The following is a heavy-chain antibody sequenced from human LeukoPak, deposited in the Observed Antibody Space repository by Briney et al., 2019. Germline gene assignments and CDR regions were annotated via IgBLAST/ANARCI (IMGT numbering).Heavy chain of an antibody. CDR3: GTVFDH. V-gene: IGHV3-74*01. J-gene: IGHJ4*02. Sequence: GGSLRLSCAASGFTFTNYWRHWVRQAPGKGLVWVSRIDIDGTGTSYADSVKGRFTISRDNAKNTVSLQMNSLKAEGTAVYYCGTVFDHWGPGILVTVSS. CDR1: GFTFTNYW. CDR2: IDIDGTGT.